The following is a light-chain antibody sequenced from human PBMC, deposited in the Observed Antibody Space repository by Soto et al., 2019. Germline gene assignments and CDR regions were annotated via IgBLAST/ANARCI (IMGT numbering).Light chain of an antibody. J-gene: IGKJ1*01. CDR3: QQYNDWPRT. CDR1: QSVSNN. CDR2: GAS. Sequence: EIVLTQSPGTLSLSPGERATLSCRASQSVSNNYLAWYQQKPGQAPRLLIYGASTRDTGIPDRFSGSGSGTEFTLTISSLQSEDFAVYYCQQYNDWPRTFGQGTKVDIK. V-gene: IGKV3-15*01.